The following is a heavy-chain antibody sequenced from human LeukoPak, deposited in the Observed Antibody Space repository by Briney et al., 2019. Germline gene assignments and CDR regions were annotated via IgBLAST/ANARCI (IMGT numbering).Heavy chain of an antibody. CDR3: ARQRGYHYDSTTNRFSDL. CDR2: IYYSGIT. D-gene: IGHD3-22*01. Sequence: PSETLSLTCTVSGGSISSSSYYWGWIRQPPGKGLEWIGSIYYSGITYYNPSLKSRVTISVDTSKNQFPLKLSSVTAADTAVYFCARQRGYHYDSTTNRFSDLWGQGTRVTVSS. CDR1: GGSISSSSYY. V-gene: IGHV4-39*01. J-gene: IGHJ5*02.